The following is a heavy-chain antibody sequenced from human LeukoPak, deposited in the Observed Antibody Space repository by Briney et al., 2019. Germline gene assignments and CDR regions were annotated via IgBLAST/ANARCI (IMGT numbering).Heavy chain of an antibody. CDR3: AKDSSAPFYCGGGACYSNY. Sequence: PGGSLRLSCAASGFTFSSYAMSWVRQAPGKGLEWVSAISNSDDGRYYADSAEGRFTISRDNSKNTLYLQMNSLRTEDTAVYYCAKDSSAPFYCGGGACYSNYWGQGTLVTVSS. CDR1: GFTFSSYA. D-gene: IGHD2-15*01. CDR2: ISNSDDGR. V-gene: IGHV3-23*01. J-gene: IGHJ4*02.